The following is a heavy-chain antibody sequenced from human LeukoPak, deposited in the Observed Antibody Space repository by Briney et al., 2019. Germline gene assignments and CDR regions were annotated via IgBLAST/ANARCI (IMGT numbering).Heavy chain of an antibody. D-gene: IGHD6-19*01. J-gene: IGHJ4*02. CDR3: ARAPGIAVAGTHTFDY. V-gene: IGHV4-59*08. CDR2: IYYTGNT. CDR1: GGSISGYY. Sequence: SETLSLTCIVSGGSISGYYWSWIRQPPGKGLELIGHIYYTGNTVYNPSLKSRATILLDTSENQFSLKLSSVTAADTAVYYCARAPGIAVAGTHTFDYWGQGTLVTVSS.